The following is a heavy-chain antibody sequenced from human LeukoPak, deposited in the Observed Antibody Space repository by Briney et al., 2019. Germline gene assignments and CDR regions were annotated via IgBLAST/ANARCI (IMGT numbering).Heavy chain of an antibody. CDR2: ISYDGSNK. Sequence: PGGSLRLSCAASGFTFSDYYMSWVRQAPGKGLEWVAVISYDGSNKYYADSVKGRFTISRDNSKNTLYLQMNSLRAEDTAVYYCARNIAGDYDFWSGYSYYFDYWGQGTLVTVSS. V-gene: IGHV3-30*03. J-gene: IGHJ4*02. D-gene: IGHD3-3*01. CDR1: GFTFSDYY. CDR3: ARNIAGDYDFWSGYSYYFDY.